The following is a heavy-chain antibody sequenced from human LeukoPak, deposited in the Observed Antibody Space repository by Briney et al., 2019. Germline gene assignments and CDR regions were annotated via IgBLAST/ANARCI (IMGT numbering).Heavy chain of an antibody. CDR1: GFTLSDYY. J-gene: IGHJ4*02. CDR3: ARAVKYFYDNSGPYFDS. V-gene: IGHV3-11*06. D-gene: IGHD3-22*01. Sequence: PGGSLRLSCTAFGFTLSDYYMSWIRQAPGKGLEWVSSISPSSDNTNYADSVRGRVTISRDNAQNSLYLQVNSLRAADTAVYYCARAVKYFYDNSGPYFDSWGQGTLVTVSS. CDR2: ISPSSDNT.